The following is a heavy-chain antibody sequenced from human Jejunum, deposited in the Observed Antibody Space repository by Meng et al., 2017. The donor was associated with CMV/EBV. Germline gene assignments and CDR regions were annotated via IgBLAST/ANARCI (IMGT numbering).Heavy chain of an antibody. CDR2: ISGSGTTI. CDR3: ARGDYDFWGGY. D-gene: IGHD3-3*01. CDR1: GFRLVDY. Sequence: SCVASGFRLVDYMSWIRQAPGKGLEWVAYISGSGTTIYYADSVKGRFTVSRDNAKSSLYLQMNSLRAEDTAVYYCARGDYDFWGGYWGQGTLVTVSS. J-gene: IGHJ4*02. V-gene: IGHV3-11*01.